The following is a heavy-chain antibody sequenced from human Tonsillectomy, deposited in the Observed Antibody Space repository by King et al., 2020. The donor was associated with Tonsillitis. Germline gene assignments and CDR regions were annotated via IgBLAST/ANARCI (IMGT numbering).Heavy chain of an antibody. CDR3: ARQTLMVYASHFDY. CDR2: IYYSGST. D-gene: IGHD2-8*01. Sequence: VQLQESGPGLVKPSETLSLTCTVSGGSISSYYWSWIRQPPGKGLEWIGYIYYSGSTNYNPSLKSRVPISVDTSKTQFSLKLSSVTAADTAVYYCARQTLMVYASHFDYWGQGTLVTVSS. CDR1: GGSISSYY. V-gene: IGHV4-59*08. J-gene: IGHJ4*02.